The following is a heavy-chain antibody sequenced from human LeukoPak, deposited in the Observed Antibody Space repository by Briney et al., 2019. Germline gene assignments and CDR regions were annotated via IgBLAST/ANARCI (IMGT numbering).Heavy chain of an antibody. D-gene: IGHD3-22*01. CDR3: ARYYYGSSGYYYFDY. CDR2: IHYSGST. Sequence: SETLSLTCSVSGVSISNTNYYWSWIRQHPGEGLEWIGHIHYSGSTYYNPSLKSRISISVDTFKNQFSLKLSSVTAADTAVYYCARYYYGSSGYYYFDYWGQGTLVTVSS. CDR1: GVSISNTNYY. J-gene: IGHJ4*02. V-gene: IGHV4-31*03.